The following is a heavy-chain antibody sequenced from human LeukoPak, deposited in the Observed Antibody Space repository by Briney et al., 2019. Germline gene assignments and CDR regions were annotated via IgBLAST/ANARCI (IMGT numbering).Heavy chain of an antibody. V-gene: IGHV1-58*02. J-gene: IGHJ4*02. CDR1: GFTFTSSA. D-gene: IGHD6-13*01. CDR3: AARLAAGLSNFDY. Sequence: ASVKVSCKASGFTFTSSAMQWVRQARGQRLEWIGWIVVGSGNTNYAQKFQERVTITRDMSTSAAYMELSSLRSEDTAVYYCAARLAAGLSNFDYWGQGTLVTVSS. CDR2: IVVGSGNT.